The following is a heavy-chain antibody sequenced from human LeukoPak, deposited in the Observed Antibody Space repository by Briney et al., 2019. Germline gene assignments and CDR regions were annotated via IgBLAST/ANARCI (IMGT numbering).Heavy chain of an antibody. CDR1: GGSISSGDYY. V-gene: IGHV4-30-4*01. D-gene: IGHD2-2*01. CDR3: ARDRGGSSTSFYYYGMDV. CDR2: IYYSGST. Sequence: SQTLSLTCTVSGGSISSGDYYWGWIRQPPGKGLEWIGYIYYSGSTYYNPSLKSRVTISVDTSKNQFSLKLSSVTAADTAVYYCARDRGGSSTSFYYYGMDVWGQGTTVTVSS. J-gene: IGHJ6*02.